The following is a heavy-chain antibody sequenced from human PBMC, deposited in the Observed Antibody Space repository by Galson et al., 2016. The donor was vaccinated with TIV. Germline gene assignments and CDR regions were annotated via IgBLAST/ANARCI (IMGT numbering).Heavy chain of an antibody. CDR3: ARGSLREVTDWYFDL. Sequence: QSGAEVTKPGESLKISCKGSGYNFPIYWIGWVRQMPGKGLEWVGVIYPDDSDTRYSPTFHGQVIISADKSTTTAYVQWSSLKASDTAMYYCARGSLREVTDWYFDLWGRGTLVTVSS. CDR1: GYNFPIYW. CDR2: IYPDDSDT. V-gene: IGHV5-51*03. D-gene: IGHD2-21*02. J-gene: IGHJ2*01.